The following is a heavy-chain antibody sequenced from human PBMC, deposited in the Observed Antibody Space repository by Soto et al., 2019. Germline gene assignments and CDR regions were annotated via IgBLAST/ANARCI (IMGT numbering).Heavy chain of an antibody. CDR3: ARFHNYGYVWGSYRLAEEIVDF. D-gene: IGHD3-16*02. CDR1: GYTFTVYY. CDR2: INPNSGGT. J-gene: IGHJ4*02. V-gene: IGHV1-2*02. Sequence: ASVKFSGKASGYTFTVYYMHWVRQAPGQGLEWLGWINPNSGGTNYAQKFQGRVTMTRDTSISTAYMELSGLRSDGTAVYYCARFHNYGYVWGSYRLAEEIVDFWGQGTLVTVSS.